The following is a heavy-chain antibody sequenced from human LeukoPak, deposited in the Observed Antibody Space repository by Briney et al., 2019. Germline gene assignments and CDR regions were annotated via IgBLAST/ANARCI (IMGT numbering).Heavy chain of an antibody. D-gene: IGHD5-24*01. V-gene: IGHV3-48*01. CDR3: ARDLEGYNSYFDC. CDR2: ISSSSSTI. J-gene: IGHJ4*02. Sequence: PGGSLRLSCAASGFTFSSYSMNWLRQAPGKGLEWVSYISSSSSTIYYADSVKGRFTIPRDNAKNSLYLQMNSLRAEDTAVYYCARDLEGYNSYFDCWGQGTLVTVSS. CDR1: GFTFSSYS.